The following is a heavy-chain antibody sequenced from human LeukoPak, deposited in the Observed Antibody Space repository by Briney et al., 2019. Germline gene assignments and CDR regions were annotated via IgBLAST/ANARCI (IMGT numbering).Heavy chain of an antibody. Sequence: SVKVSCKASGGTFSSYAISWVRQAPGQGLEWMGRIIPIFGTANYAQKFQGRVTITTDESTSTAYMELSSLRSEDTAVYYCARGDCTSCPPDYWGQGTLVTVSS. D-gene: IGHD2-2*01. CDR3: ARGDCTSCPPDY. CDR2: IIPIFGTA. CDR1: GGTFSSYA. J-gene: IGHJ4*02. V-gene: IGHV1-69*05.